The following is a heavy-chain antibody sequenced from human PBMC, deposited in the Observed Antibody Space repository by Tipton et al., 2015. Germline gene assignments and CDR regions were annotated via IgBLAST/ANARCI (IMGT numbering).Heavy chain of an antibody. CDR3: ARESSDQQLADAFDI. CDR1: DVSISGYY. V-gene: IGHV4-59*01. Sequence: PGLVKPSETLSLTCSVSDVSISGYYCSWIRQTPGKGLEWIGYIYYTGSTKYNPSLKSRLSMSVDTSKNQFSLKLTSVTAADTAVYYCARESSDQQLADAFDIWGPGTAVTVS. CDR2: IYYTGST. D-gene: IGHD6-13*01. J-gene: IGHJ3*02.